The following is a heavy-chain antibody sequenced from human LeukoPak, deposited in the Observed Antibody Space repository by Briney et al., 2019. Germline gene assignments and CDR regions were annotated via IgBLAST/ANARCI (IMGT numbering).Heavy chain of an antibody. V-gene: IGHV3-23*01. CDR2: ISGSGGST. CDR1: GFTFSSYA. D-gene: IGHD3-3*01. CDR3: AKATYYDFWSGPLGAFDI. J-gene: IGHJ3*02. Sequence: GGSLRLSCAASGFTFSSYAMSWVRQAPGKGLEWVSAISGSGGSTYYADSVKGRFTISRDNSKNMLYLQMNSLRAEDTAVYYCAKATYYDFWSGPLGAFDIWGQGTMVTVSS.